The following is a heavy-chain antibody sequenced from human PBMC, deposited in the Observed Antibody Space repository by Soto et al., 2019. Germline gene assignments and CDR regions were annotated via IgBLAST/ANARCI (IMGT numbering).Heavy chain of an antibody. D-gene: IGHD4-17*01. CDR1: GFTFSSYS. CDR2: ISSSSSYI. J-gene: IGHJ4*02. Sequence: GGSLRLSCAASGFTFSSYSMNWVRQAPGKGLEWVSSISSSSSYIYYADSVKGRFTISRDNAKNSLYLQMNSLRAEDTAVYYCARDLRPYDYGEGYYFDYWGQGTLVTVSS. V-gene: IGHV3-21*01. CDR3: ARDLRPYDYGEGYYFDY.